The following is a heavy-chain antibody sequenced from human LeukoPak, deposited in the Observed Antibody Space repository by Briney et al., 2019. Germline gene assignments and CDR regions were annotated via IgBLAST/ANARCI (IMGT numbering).Heavy chain of an antibody. CDR1: GGSISSSSYY. J-gene: IGHJ4*02. CDR3: ARPEPHWGFDY. Sequence: SETLSLTCTVSGGSISSSSYYWGWIRQPPGKGLEWIGSIYYSGSTYYNPSLKSRVTISVDTSKNQFSLKLSSVTAADTAVYYCARPEPHWGFDYWGQGTLVTVSS. V-gene: IGHV4-39*01. D-gene: IGHD7-27*01. CDR2: IYYSGST.